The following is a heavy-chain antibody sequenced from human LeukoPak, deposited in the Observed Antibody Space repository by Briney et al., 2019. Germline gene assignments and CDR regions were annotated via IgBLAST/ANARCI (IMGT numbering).Heavy chain of an antibody. J-gene: IGHJ4*02. V-gene: IGHV4-39*01. CDR3: ARRRLAAAGTFSF. CDR1: GGSISSTSYY. CDR2: IYYSGST. D-gene: IGHD6-13*01. Sequence: SETLSLTCTVSGGSISSTSYYWGWIRQPPGKGLEWIGSIYYSGSTYYNPSLKSRVTISVDTSKNQFSLKLSSVTAADTAVYYCARRRLAAAGTFSFWGQGTLVTVSS.